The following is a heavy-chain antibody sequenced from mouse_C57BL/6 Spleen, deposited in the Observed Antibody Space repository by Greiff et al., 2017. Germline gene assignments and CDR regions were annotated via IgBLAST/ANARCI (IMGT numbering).Heavy chain of an antibody. Sequence: EVKLVESGGGLVQPGGSMKLSCAASGFTFSDAWMDWVRQSPEKGLEWVAEIRNKANNHATYYAESVKGRFTISRDDSKSSVYLQMNSLRAEDTGIYYCTRLDGSSFYWYFDVWGTGTTVTVSS. D-gene: IGHD1-1*01. J-gene: IGHJ1*03. CDR2: IRNKANNHAT. V-gene: IGHV6-6*01. CDR3: TRLDGSSFYWYFDV. CDR1: GFTFSDAW.